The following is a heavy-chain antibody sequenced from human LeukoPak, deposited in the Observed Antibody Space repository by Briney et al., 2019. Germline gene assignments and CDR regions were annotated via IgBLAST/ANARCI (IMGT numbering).Heavy chain of an antibody. CDR1: GFTFSSYS. CDR3: ARDSHCSSTSCYFYTY. CDR2: ISSSSSYI. Sequence: GGSLRLSCAASGFTFSSYSMNWVRQAPGKGLEWVSSISSSSSYIYYADSVKGRFTISRDNAKNSLYLQMNSLRAEDTAVYYCARDSHCSSTSCYFYTYWGREPWSPSPQ. D-gene: IGHD2-2*01. J-gene: IGHJ4*02. V-gene: IGHV3-21*01.